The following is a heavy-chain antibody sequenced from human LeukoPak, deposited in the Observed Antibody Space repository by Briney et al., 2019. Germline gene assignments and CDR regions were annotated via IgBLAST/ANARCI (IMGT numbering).Heavy chain of an antibody. Sequence: GESLKISCKGSGYIFTNYWIGWVRQMPGKGPEWMGIIYPGDSDTKYSPSFQGQVTISADKSISTAYLQWSSLKASDTAIYYCAKGQELDDGVFDSWGQGTLVTVSS. J-gene: IGHJ4*02. V-gene: IGHV5-51*01. CDR3: AKGQELDDGVFDS. CDR1: GYIFTNYW. CDR2: IYPGDSDT. D-gene: IGHD1-1*01.